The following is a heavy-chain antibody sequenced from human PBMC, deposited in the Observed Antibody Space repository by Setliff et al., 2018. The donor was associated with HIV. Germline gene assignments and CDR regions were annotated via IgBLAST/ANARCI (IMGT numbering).Heavy chain of an antibody. V-gene: IGHV1-46*01. CDR3: ARSAFRSSAPSFDY. D-gene: IGHD6-6*01. CDR1: GYTFTSYY. J-gene: IGHJ4*02. Sequence: ASVKVSCKASGYTFTSYYMNWVRQAPGQGLEWMGIINPSGGSSTYAQKFQGRVAMTRDTSTSTVYMELSSLRSEDTAVYYCARSAFRSSAPSFDYCGQGTLVTVAS. CDR2: INPSGGSS.